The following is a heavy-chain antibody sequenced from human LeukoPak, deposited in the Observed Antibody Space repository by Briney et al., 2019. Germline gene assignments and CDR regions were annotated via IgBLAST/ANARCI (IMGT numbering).Heavy chain of an antibody. J-gene: IGHJ5*02. CDR2: ISSSGSTI. CDR1: GFTFSSYE. V-gene: IGHV3-48*03. CDR3: ARDLGYCRGYVCYPACFDP. D-gene: IGHD2-8*02. Sequence: PGGSLRLSCAASGFTFSSYEMNWVRQAPGKGLEWVSYISSSGSTIYYADSVKGRFTISRDNAKNSLYLQMNNLRAEDTAVYYCARDLGYCRGYVCYPACFDPWGQGTLVTVSS.